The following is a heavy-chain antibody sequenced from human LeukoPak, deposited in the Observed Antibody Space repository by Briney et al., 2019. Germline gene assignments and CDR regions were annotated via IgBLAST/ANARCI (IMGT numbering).Heavy chain of an antibody. Sequence: GGSLRLSCAASGFTFSSYGVHWVRQAPGKGLEWVAVISYDGSNKYYADSVKGRFTISRDNSKNTLYLQMNSLRAEDTAVYYCAKDYYGSGSYYHFDYWGQGTLVTVSS. D-gene: IGHD3-10*01. CDR3: AKDYYGSGSYYHFDY. CDR1: GFTFSSYG. J-gene: IGHJ4*02. V-gene: IGHV3-30*18. CDR2: ISYDGSNK.